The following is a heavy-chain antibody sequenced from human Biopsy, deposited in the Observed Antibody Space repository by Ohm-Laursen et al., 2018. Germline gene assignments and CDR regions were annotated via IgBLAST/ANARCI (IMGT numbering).Heavy chain of an antibody. CDR2: IWYDGSSE. J-gene: IGHJ6*02. CDR1: GFTFSVYA. Sequence: SLRLSCSASGFTFSVYAMHWVRQAPGKGLEWVAIIWYDGSSEYYADSVKGRFTISRDNSRNTVYLQMNSLRAEDTAIYYCARDPIVGSKADGMDVWGQGTTVTVSS. CDR3: ARDPIVGSKADGMDV. D-gene: IGHD1-26*01. V-gene: IGHV3-33*01.